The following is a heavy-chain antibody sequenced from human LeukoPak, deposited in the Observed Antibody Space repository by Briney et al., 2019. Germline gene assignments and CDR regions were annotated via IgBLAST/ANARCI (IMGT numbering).Heavy chain of an antibody. D-gene: IGHD6-13*01. V-gene: IGHV3-30*04. J-gene: IGHJ5*02. CDR1: AFTFSRYA. CDR3: ARSYSTSWYSTDWFDP. Sequence: GTSLRLSCAASAFTFSRYAMHWVRQAPGKGLERVSMISLDGTNRNYADSVEGRFTISRDNSKNTLYLQMSSVRPEDTAFYYCARSYSTSWYSTDWFDPWGQGTLVTVSS. CDR2: ISLDGTNR.